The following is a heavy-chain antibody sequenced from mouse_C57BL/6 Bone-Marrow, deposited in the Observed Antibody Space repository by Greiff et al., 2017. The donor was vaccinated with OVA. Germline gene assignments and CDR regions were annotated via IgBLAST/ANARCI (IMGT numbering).Heavy chain of an antibody. CDR3: ARPGAFYFDY. CDR1: GYTFTSYW. J-gene: IGHJ2*01. CDR2: IDPSDSYT. V-gene: IGHV1-59*01. D-gene: IGHD4-1*01. Sequence: QVQLQQPGAELVRPGTSVKLSCKASGYTFTSYWMHWVKQRPGQGLEWIGVIDPSDSYTNYNQKFKGKATLTVDTSSSTAYMQLSSLTSEDSAVYYCARPGAFYFDYWGQGTTLTVSS.